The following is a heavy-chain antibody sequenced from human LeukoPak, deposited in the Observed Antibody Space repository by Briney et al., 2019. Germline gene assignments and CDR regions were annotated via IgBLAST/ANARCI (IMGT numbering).Heavy chain of an antibody. J-gene: IGHJ4*02. CDR2: ISGSGGST. V-gene: IGHV3-23*01. CDR3: AKGQWFGGRGDY. D-gene: IGHD3-10*01. Sequence: PGGSLRLSCAVSGFTFSSYGMSWVRQAPGKGLEWVSAISGSGGSTYYADSVKGRFTISRDNSKNTLYLQMNSLRAEDTAVYYCAKGQWFGGRGDYWGQGTLVTVSS. CDR1: GFTFSSYG.